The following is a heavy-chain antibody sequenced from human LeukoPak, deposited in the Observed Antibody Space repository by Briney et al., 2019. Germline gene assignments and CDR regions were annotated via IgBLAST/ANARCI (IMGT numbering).Heavy chain of an antibody. Sequence: SVKVSCKAPGGTFSSYAISWVRQAPGQGLEWMGGIIPIFGTANYAQKFQGRVTITTDESTSTAYMELSSLRSEDTAVYYCARGGALEYYDSSGYRFDYWGQGTLVTVSS. CDR2: IIPIFGTA. CDR1: GGTFSSYA. D-gene: IGHD3-22*01. J-gene: IGHJ4*02. V-gene: IGHV1-69*05. CDR3: ARGGALEYYDSSGYRFDY.